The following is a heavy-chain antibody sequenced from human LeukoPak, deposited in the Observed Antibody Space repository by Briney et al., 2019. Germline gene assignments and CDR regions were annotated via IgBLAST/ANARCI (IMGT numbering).Heavy chain of an antibody. V-gene: IGHV4-59*05. CDR3: ARHDLTYYYDSSGLNWFDP. D-gene: IGHD3-22*01. CDR2: IYYSGST. Sequence: SETLSLTCTVSGGSVTSHYWSWIRQPPGKGLEWIGSIYYSGSTYYNPSLKSRVTISVDTTKNHFSLKLSSVTAADTAVYYCARHDLTYYYDSSGLNWFDPWGQGTLVTVSS. J-gene: IGHJ5*02. CDR1: GGSVTSHY.